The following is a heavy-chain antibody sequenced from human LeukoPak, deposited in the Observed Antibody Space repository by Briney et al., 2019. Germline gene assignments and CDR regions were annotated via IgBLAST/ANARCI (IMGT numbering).Heavy chain of an antibody. V-gene: IGHV3-7*01. Sequence: GGSLRLSCAASGFTFSSYWMSWVRQAPGKGLEWVANIKQDGSEKYYVDSVKGRFTISRDNAKNSLYLQMNSLRAEDTAVYYCARAPPGQALSIAAAAQVPFDYWGQGTLVTVSS. CDR1: GFTFSSYW. CDR3: ARAPPGQALSIAAAAQVPFDY. CDR2: IKQDGSEK. D-gene: IGHD6-13*01. J-gene: IGHJ4*02.